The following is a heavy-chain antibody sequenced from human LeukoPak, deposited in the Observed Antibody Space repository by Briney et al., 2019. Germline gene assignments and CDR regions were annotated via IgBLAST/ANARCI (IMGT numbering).Heavy chain of an antibody. CDR2: ISSSGTTI. Sequence: GGSLRLSCVASGFTFSSYSMTWVRQAPGKGLEWISYISSSGTTIYSADSVKGRFTISRDNAKTSLYLQMNSLRAEDTAVYYCARAYVGSSGWYRTENYYYYYYMDVWGKGTTVTVSS. J-gene: IGHJ6*03. CDR3: ARAYVGSSGWYRTENYYYYYYMDV. V-gene: IGHV3-48*04. CDR1: GFTFSSYS. D-gene: IGHD6-19*01.